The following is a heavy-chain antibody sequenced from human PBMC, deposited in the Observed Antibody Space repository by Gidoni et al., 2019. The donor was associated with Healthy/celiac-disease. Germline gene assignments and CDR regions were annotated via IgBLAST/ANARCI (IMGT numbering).Heavy chain of an antibody. CDR2: IKSKTDGGTT. J-gene: IGHJ4*02. CDR1: GFTFTHSW. Sequence: EVQLVESGGGWVKPGGSLRLCCAAYGFTFTHSWMSWVRQAPVKGLECVCRIKSKTDGGTTDYAAPVKVRFTISRDDSKNTLYLQMNSLKTEDTAVYYCTAAAGPLGYYFDYWGQGTLVTVSS. D-gene: IGHD6-13*01. V-gene: IGHV3-15*01. CDR3: TAAAGPLGYYFDY.